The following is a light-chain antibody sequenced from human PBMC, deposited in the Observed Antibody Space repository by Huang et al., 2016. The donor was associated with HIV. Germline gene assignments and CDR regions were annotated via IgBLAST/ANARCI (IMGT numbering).Light chain of an antibody. V-gene: IGKV1-33*01. Sequence: DIQMTQSPSSLSASVGDRVTITCQASQDIRNHLNWDPHKPGKAPKLLIYDASSLETGVPSRFSGGGSVTDFTFTVSSLQPEDIATYYCQHYDSLPLTFGGGTKVEIK. J-gene: IGKJ4*01. CDR2: DAS. CDR3: QHYDSLPLT. CDR1: QDIRNH.